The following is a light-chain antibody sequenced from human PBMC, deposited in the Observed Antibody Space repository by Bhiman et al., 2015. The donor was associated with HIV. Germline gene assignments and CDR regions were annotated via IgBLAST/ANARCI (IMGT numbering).Light chain of an antibody. V-gene: IGLV3-1*01. CDR1: KLGDKY. CDR2: QDS. Sequence: SYELTQPPSVSVSPGQTASITCSGDKLGDKYVCWYQQKPGQSPVVVIYQDSKRPSGIPERFSGANSGNTATLTISGTQAVDEADYYCRAWDNSQYVFGPGTKLTVL. CDR3: RAWDNSQYV. J-gene: IGLJ1*01.